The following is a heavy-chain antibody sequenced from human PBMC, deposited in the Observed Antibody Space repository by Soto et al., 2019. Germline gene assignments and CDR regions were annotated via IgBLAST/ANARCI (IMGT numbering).Heavy chain of an antibody. CDR3: ARDYEFGFDI. V-gene: IGHV3-7*01. CDR2: IKPDGSEK. CDR1: AFTLSSYW. J-gene: IGHJ3*02. Sequence: EVQLVESGGGLVQPGGSLRLSCEASAFTLSSYWMSWVRQAPGKGLEWVANIKPDGSEKYYVDSVKGRFTISRDNNKNSLDLQMSTLMPEDTAIYYCARDYEFGFDIWGQGTLVTVSS. D-gene: IGHD3-22*01.